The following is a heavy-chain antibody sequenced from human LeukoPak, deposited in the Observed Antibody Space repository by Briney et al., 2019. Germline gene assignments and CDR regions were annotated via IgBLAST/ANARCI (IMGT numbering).Heavy chain of an antibody. CDR1: GFTVSSNY. D-gene: IGHD5-12*01. J-gene: IGHJ6*02. V-gene: IGHV3-66*01. CDR3: ARDSEDIVATTYYYYYGMDV. Sequence: PGGSLRLSCAASGFTVSSNYMSWVRQAPGKGLEWVSVIYSGGSTYYADSVKGRFTISRDNSKNTLYLQMNSLRAEDTAVYYCARDSEDIVATTYYYYYGMDVWGQGTTVTVSS. CDR2: IYSGGST.